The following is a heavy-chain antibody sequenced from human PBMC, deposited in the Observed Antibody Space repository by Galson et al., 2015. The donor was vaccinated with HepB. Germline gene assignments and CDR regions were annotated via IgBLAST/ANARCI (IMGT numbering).Heavy chain of an antibody. CDR1: GGAFSSYT. V-gene: IGHV1-69*02. J-gene: IGHJ4*02. D-gene: IGHD2-2*02. CDR3: ARGYCSSTSCYMNY. CDR2: IIPILGIA. Sequence: SVKVSCKASGGAFSSYTISWVRQAPGQGLEWMGRIIPILGIANYAQKFQGRVTITADKSTSTAYMELSSLRSEDTAVYYCARGYCSSTSCYMNYWGQGTLVTVSS.